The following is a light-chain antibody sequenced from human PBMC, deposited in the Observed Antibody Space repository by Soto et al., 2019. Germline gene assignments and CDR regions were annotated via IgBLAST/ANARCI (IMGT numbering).Light chain of an antibody. V-gene: IGKV3-11*01. CDR3: QQHYDWYT. J-gene: IGKJ2*01. Sequence: EIVLTQSPATLSLSPGERATLSCRASQSVNRYLSWYQQKPGQSPRLVIFDASNRATGIPARFSGSGSGTDFTLTIGSLEPEDFAVYYCQQHYDWYTFGQGTRLVIK. CDR1: QSVNRY. CDR2: DAS.